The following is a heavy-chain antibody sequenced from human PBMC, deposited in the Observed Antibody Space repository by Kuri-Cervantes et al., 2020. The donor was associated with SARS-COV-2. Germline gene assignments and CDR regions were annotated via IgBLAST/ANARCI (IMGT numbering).Heavy chain of an antibody. CDR1: GFTFSSYG. D-gene: IGHD2-15*01. Sequence: GESLKISCAASGFTFSSYGMHWVRQAPGKGLEWVAFIRYDGSNKYCADSVKGRFTISRDNSKNTLYLQMNSLRAEDTAVYYCAKDRVYCSGGSCPLYYWGQGTLVTVSS. CDR2: IRYDGSNK. V-gene: IGHV3-30*02. CDR3: AKDRVYCSGGSCPLYY. J-gene: IGHJ4*02.